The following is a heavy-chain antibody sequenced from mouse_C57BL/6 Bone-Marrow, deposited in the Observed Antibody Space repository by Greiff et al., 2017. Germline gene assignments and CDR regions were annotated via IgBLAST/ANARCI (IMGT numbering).Heavy chain of an antibody. V-gene: IGHV1-72*01. Sequence: QVQLQQPGAELVKPGASVKLSCKASCYTFPSYWMHWVKPRPGRGLEWIGRIDPNSGGTKYNEKFKSKATLTVDKPSSTAYMQLSSLTSEDSAVYYCARGGLRRAYYAMDYWGQGTSVTVSS. CDR2: IDPNSGGT. CDR3: ARGGLRRAYYAMDY. D-gene: IGHD2-2*01. CDR1: CYTFPSYW. J-gene: IGHJ4*01.